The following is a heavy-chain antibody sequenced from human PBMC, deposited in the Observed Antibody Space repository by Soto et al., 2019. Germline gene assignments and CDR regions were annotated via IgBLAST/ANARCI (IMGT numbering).Heavy chain of an antibody. CDR2: INHSGST. D-gene: IGHD3-10*01. V-gene: IGHV4-34*01. CDR3: ARGGVAFDI. CDR1: GGSFSGYY. J-gene: IGHJ3*02. Sequence: PSETLSLTCAVYGGSFSGYYCSWIRQPPGKGLEWIGEINHSGSTNYNPSLKSRVTISVDTSKNQFSLKLSSVTAADTAVYYCARGGVAFDIWGQGTMVTVSS.